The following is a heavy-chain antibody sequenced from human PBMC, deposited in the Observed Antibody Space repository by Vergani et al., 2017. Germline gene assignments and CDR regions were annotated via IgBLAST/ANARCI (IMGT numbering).Heavy chain of an antibody. V-gene: IGHV4-39*07. CDR1: GGSISSSSYY. D-gene: IGHD1-26*01. CDR3: ARRGATTDAFDM. Sequence: QLQLQESGPGLVKPSETLSLTCTVSGGSISSSSYYWGWIRQPPGKGLEWIGSIYYSGSTYYNPSLKSRVTISVDTSKNQFSLKLSSVTAADTAVYYCARRGATTDAFDMWGQGRMVTVYS. CDR2: IYYSGST. J-gene: IGHJ3*02.